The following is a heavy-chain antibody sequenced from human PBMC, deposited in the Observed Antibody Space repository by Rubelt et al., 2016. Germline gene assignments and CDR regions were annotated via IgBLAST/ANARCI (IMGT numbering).Heavy chain of an antibody. J-gene: IGHJ6*02. CDR2: INHSGSP. CDR3: ARGRRGSSSWLGRDYYGMDV. V-gene: IGHV4-34*01. Sequence: QVQLQQWGAGLLKPSETLSLTCAVYGGSFSGYYWSWIRQPPGKGLEWIGEINHSGSPNYNPSLKGRVTISVDTAKNQFSLKLSSVTAADTAVYYCARGRRGSSSWLGRDYYGMDVWGQGTTVTVSS. CDR1: GGSFSGYY. D-gene: IGHD6-13*01.